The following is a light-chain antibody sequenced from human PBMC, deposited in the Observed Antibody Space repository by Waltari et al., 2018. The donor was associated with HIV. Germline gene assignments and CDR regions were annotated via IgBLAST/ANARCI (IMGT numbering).Light chain of an antibody. CDR1: QSISDY. CDR3: QQSYSTPRT. CDR2: AAS. Sequence: IQMTQSPSSLSASVGDRVTITCRASQSISDYLNWYQHKPGKAPGPLIFAASSLQSGAPSRFSGSGSGTDFTLTISSLQPEDFALYYCQQSYSTPRTFGQGTTVEIK. J-gene: IGKJ1*01. V-gene: IGKV1-39*01.